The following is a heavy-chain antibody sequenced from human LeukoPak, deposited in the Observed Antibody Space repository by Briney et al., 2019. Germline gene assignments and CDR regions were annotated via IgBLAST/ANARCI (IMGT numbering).Heavy chain of an antibody. V-gene: IGHV3-48*02. CDR1: GFTFSSYS. D-gene: IGHD1-26*01. Sequence: GGSLRLSCAASGFTFSSYSMNWVRQAPGKGLEWVSHITASGTAMFYADSVKGCFTISRDNAKNSLYLQMNSLRDEDTAVYYCASSGSYRFDYWGQGTLVTVSS. CDR2: ITASGTAM. CDR3: ASSGSYRFDY. J-gene: IGHJ4*02.